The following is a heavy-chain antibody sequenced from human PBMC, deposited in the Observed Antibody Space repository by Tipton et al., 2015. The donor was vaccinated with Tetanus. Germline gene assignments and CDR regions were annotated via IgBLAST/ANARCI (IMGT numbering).Heavy chain of an antibody. CDR3: ARVIRYYGSGSYNFDY. CDR1: GGSFSGYY. Sequence: TLSLTCAVYGGSFSGYYWSWIRQPPGKGLEWIGEINHSGSTNYNPSLKSRVTISVDTSKNQFSLKLSSVTAADTAVYYCARVIRYYGSGSYNFDYWGQGTLVTVSS. D-gene: IGHD3-10*01. CDR2: INHSGST. V-gene: IGHV4-34*01. J-gene: IGHJ4*02.